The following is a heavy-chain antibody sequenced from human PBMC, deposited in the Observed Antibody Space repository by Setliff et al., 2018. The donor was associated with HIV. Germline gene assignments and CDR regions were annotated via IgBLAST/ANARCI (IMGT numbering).Heavy chain of an antibody. CDR1: GFTFDSYS. Sequence: GGSLRLSCATSGFTFDSYSIIWVRQAPGKGLEWVSYISGLGGGTIYYADSVRGRFTISRDDAEKSVYLQMNSLRAEDTAVYYCARVGVVEGYYYYYYMDVWGKGTTVTVSS. D-gene: IGHD2-15*01. J-gene: IGHJ6*03. V-gene: IGHV3-48*01. CDR2: ISGLGGGTI. CDR3: ARVGVVEGYYYYYYMDV.